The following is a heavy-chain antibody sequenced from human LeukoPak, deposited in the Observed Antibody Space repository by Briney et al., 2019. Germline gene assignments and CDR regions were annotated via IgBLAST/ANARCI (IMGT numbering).Heavy chain of an antibody. V-gene: IGHV3-21*01. D-gene: IGHD3-3*01. J-gene: IGHJ4*02. Sequence: PGGSLRLSCAASGFTFNNYAMSWVRQAPGKGLEWVSSISSSSSYIYYADSVKGRFTISRDNAKNSLYLQMNSLRAEDTAVYYCASSSQNFWSGYSYYFDYWGQGTLVTVSS. CDR2: ISSSSSYI. CDR1: GFTFNNYA. CDR3: ASSSQNFWSGYSYYFDY.